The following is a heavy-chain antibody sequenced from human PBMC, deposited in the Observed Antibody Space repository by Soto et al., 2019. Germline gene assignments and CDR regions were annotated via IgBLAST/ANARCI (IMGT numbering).Heavy chain of an antibody. CDR1: AYTFSSYV. J-gene: IGHJ3*01. Sequence: ASVKVSCKASAYTFSSYVISLVRQAPGQGLECIGRIIPIFGTANYAQKFQGRVTITADDSTSTAYMELSSLRSEDTAVYYCVKSGGNGWFADAFDVWGQGTMFTVSS. D-gene: IGHD6-19*01. V-gene: IGHV1-69*13. CDR2: IIPIFGTA. CDR3: VKSGGNGWFADAFDV.